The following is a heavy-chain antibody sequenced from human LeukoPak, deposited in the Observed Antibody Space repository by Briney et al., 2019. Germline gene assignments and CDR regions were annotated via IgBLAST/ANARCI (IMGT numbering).Heavy chain of an antibody. D-gene: IGHD3-3*01. CDR1: GFTVSGNY. Sequence: SGGSLRLSCAASGFTVSGNYMSWVRQAPGEGLEWVSLIYSGSNTYYADSVKGRFTISRDNSKNTVYLQMNTVRAEDTAIYYCARVFHDYYFDYWGQGTLVTVSS. CDR2: IYSGSNT. CDR3: ARVFHDYYFDY. J-gene: IGHJ4*02. V-gene: IGHV3-53*01.